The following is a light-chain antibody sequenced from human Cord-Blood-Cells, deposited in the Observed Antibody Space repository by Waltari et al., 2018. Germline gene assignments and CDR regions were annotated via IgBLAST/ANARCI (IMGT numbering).Light chain of an antibody. CDR2: EVS. CDR3: MQGIHHPPVA. CDR1: QSLLHRDGNTH. J-gene: IGKJ4*01. Sequence: DLVMTQTPLSLSVFSAQPASISFMTIQSLLHRDGNTHLSWYLQKPGKSPQLLIYEVSSRFSGVPDRFSGSGSGTDFTLKIRRVEADDVGVYYCMQGIHHPPVAFGGETKVEIK. V-gene: IGKV2-29*02.